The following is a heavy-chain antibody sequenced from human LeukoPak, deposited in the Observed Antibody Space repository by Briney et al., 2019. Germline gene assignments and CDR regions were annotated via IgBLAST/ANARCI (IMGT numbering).Heavy chain of an antibody. CDR1: GGSVSSGSYY. CDR2: VYYGRSP. Sequence: PSETLSLTCTVSGGSVSSGSYYWAWIRQPPGQGLEWIGSVYYGRSPYFNPSLESRATISVDTSKNHFSLKMSSVTAADTAVYYCARSSGTGTFSYWGQGTLVTVSS. V-gene: IGHV4-39*02. CDR3: ARSSGTGTFSY. J-gene: IGHJ4*02. D-gene: IGHD6-25*01.